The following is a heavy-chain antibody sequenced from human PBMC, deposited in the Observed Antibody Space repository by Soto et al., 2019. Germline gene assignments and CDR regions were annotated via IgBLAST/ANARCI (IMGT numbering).Heavy chain of an antibody. CDR3: ARELSWSGRDY. CDR2: IKHDGSER. D-gene: IGHD3-10*01. Sequence: EVQLVESGGGLVQPGGSLRLSCAASGFRFNTNWMSWVRQAPGKGLEWVANIKHDGSERNHVDSVRGRFTISIDNAKSSLYLQMNSLRVEDTAVYYCARELSWSGRDYWGQRTLVIVSP. V-gene: IGHV3-7*01. CDR1: GFRFNTNW. J-gene: IGHJ4*02.